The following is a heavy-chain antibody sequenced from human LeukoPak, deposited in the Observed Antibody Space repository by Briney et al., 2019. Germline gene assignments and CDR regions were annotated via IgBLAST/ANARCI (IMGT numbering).Heavy chain of an antibody. CDR1: GFTFSSYA. CDR2: ISGSGGST. CDR3: AKEVGYSSGWPNYFDY. V-gene: IGHV3-23*01. D-gene: IGHD6-19*01. J-gene: IGHJ4*02. Sequence: GGSLRLSCAASGFTFSSYAMSWVRQAPGKGLEWVSSISGSGGSTYYADSVKGRFTISRDNSKNTLYLQMNSLRAEDTAVYYCAKEVGYSSGWPNYFDYWGQGTLVTVSS.